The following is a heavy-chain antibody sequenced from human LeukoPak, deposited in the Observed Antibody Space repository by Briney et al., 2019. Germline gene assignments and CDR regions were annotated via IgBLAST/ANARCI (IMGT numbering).Heavy chain of an antibody. J-gene: IGHJ5*02. Sequence: SETLSLTCTVSGGSISSYYWSWIRQPAGKGLEWIGRIYTSGSTNYNPSLKSRVTMSVDTSKNQFSLKLSSVTAADTAVYYCARDGAYCGGDCYFNWFDPWGQGTLVTVSA. D-gene: IGHD2-21*02. V-gene: IGHV4-4*07. CDR1: GGSISSYY. CDR3: ARDGAYCGGDCYFNWFDP. CDR2: IYTSGST.